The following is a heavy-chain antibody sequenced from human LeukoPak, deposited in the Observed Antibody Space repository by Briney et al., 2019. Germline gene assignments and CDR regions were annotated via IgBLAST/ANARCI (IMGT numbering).Heavy chain of an antibody. D-gene: IGHD6-13*01. V-gene: IGHV3-21*01. Sequence: AGGSLRLXCAASGFTFSSYSMNWVRQAPGKGMEWVSSISSSSSYIYYADSVKGRFTTSRDNAKNSLFLQMNSLRAEDTAMYYCARDDQGSSWYLGHSDAFDIWGQGTMVTVSS. CDR2: ISSSSSYI. J-gene: IGHJ3*02. CDR3: ARDDQGSSWYLGHSDAFDI. CDR1: GFTFSSYS.